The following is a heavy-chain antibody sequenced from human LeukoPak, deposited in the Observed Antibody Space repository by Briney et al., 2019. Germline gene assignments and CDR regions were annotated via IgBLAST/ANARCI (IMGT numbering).Heavy chain of an antibody. CDR3: VSFYETY. V-gene: IGHV3-74*01. J-gene: IGHJ4*02. D-gene: IGHD2-2*01. CDR2: INGDGSWT. CDR1: GFTFSSYG. Sequence: GTSLRLSCAAPGFTFSSYGMHWVRQAPGKGLVWVSHINGDGSWTTYADSVKGRFTISKDNAKNTVYLQMNNLRAEDTAVYYCVSFYETYWGRGTLVTVSS.